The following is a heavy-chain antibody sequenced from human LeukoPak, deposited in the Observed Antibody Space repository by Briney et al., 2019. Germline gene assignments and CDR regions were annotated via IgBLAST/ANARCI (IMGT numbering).Heavy chain of an antibody. D-gene: IGHD3-10*02. J-gene: IGHJ4*02. CDR1: GFTFDDYA. CDR2: ISWNSGSI. V-gene: IGHV3-9*01. Sequence: PGRSLRLSCAASGFTFDDYAMHWVRHAPGKGLEWVSGISWNSGSIVYADSVKGRFTISRHNAKPSLYLQMNSLRAEDTALYYCAKEAPITMIGPPGPRPFDYWGQGTLVTVSP. CDR3: AKEAPITMIGPPGPRPFDY.